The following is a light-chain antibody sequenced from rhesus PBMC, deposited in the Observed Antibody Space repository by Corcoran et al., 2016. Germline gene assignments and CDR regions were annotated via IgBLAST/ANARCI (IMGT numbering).Light chain of an antibody. J-gene: IGLJ1*01. V-gene: IGLV3-33*02. CDR1: SLKTYY. CDR3: NSWDSSGTHYI. Sequence: SSELTQEPALSVALGHTVRMTCHGDSLKTYYASWYQQKPGQVPVLVVYGNNYRPSGIPGRFSVSWSGNTGSLTFTAAQGEDEADYYCNSWDSSGTHYIFGAGTRLTVL. CDR2: GNN.